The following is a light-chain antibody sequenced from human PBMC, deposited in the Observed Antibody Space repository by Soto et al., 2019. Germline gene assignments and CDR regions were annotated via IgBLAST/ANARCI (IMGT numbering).Light chain of an antibody. V-gene: IGKV3-20*01. CDR1: ESISSTS. Sequence: EIVLTQSPGNLSLSPGESATLSCRASESISSTSLAWYQQKPGQAPRRLIYGTSSRATDIPGRFTGSGSGTDCALTIRRLEPEDFAVYYCHPYGRPPLTFGGGTKV. CDR3: HPYGRPPLT. J-gene: IGKJ4*01. CDR2: GTS.